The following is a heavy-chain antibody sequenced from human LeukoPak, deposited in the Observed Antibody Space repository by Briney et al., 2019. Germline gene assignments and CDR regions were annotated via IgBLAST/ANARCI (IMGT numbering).Heavy chain of an antibody. CDR1: GFTFSSYG. Sequence: AGGSLRLSCAASGFTFSSYGMHWVRQAPGKGLEWVAVISYDGSNKYYADSVKGRFTISRDNSKNTLYLQMNSLRAEDTAVYYCAKEGPWYCSGGSCWNFDYWGQGTLVTVSS. V-gene: IGHV3-30*18. CDR3: AKEGPWYCSGGSCWNFDY. CDR2: ISYDGSNK. J-gene: IGHJ4*02. D-gene: IGHD2-15*01.